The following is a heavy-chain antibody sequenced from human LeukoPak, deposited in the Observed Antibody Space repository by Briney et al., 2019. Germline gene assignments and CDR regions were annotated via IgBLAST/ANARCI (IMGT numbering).Heavy chain of an antibody. CDR3: AKDKDVYAYGGVDY. V-gene: IGHV3-23*01. D-gene: IGHD3-10*01. J-gene: IGHJ4*02. CDR2: ISGGGGRT. CDR1: GFTFSTYA. Sequence: GGSLRLSCAVSGFTFSTYAMSWVRQSPGKGLEWVSGISGGGGRTYYADSVKGRFTISRENSNNTPFLQMNSLRVEDTAVYYCAKDKDVYAYGGVDYWGQGTLVTVSS.